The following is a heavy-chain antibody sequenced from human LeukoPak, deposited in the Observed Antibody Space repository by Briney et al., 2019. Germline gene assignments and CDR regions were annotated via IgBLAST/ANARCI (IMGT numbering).Heavy chain of an antibody. J-gene: IGHJ4*02. CDR2: IYASGST. CDR1: GDSISSYY. D-gene: IGHD1-26*01. CDR3: ARAPSGSYEDY. V-gene: IGHV4-4*09. Sequence: SETLSLTCTVSGDSISSYYWSWLRQPPGKGLEWIGYIYASGSTNYNPSLKSRVTISVDTSKNQFSLKLNSVTAADTAVYYCARAPSGSYEDYWGQGTLVTVSS.